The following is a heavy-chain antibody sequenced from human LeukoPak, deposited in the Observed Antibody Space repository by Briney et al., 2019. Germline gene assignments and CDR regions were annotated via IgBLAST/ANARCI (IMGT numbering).Heavy chain of an antibody. J-gene: IGHJ4*02. CDR2: ISGSGANT. CDR3: AKEGFGSGEGY. CDR1: GFIFSDYG. Sequence: GGSLRLSCAASGFIFSDYGITWVRQAPGKGLEWVSGISGSGANTYFADSVKGRSTISRDNSKNTVYLQMDSLRAEDTAVYYCAKEGFGSGEGYWGQGTLVTVSS. V-gene: IGHV3-23*01. D-gene: IGHD3-10*01.